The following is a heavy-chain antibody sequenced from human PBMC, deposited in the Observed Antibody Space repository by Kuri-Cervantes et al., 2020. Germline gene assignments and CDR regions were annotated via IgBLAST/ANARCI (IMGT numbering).Heavy chain of an antibody. Sequence: GGSLRLSCAASGFTFSSYWMHWVRQAPGKGLEWVSRINSDGSSTSYADSVKGRFTISRDNAKNTLYLQMNSLRAEDTAVYYCARDRFWEYYYYMDVWGKGTTVTVSS. CDR3: ARDRFWEYYYYMDV. CDR1: GFTFSSYW. V-gene: IGHV3-74*01. J-gene: IGHJ6*03. D-gene: IGHD3-3*01. CDR2: INSDGSST.